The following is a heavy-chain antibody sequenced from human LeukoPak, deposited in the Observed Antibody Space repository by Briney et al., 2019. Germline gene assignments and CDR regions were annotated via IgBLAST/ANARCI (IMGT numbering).Heavy chain of an antibody. CDR3: ARDGVGYSYGYSDY. D-gene: IGHD5-18*01. Sequence: PSETLSLTCAVYGGSFSGYYWGWIRQPPGKGLEWIGSIYHSGSTYYNPSLKSRVTISVDTSKNQFSLKLSSVTAADTAVYYCARDGVGYSYGYSDYWGQGTLVTVSS. V-gene: IGHV4-38-2*02. J-gene: IGHJ4*02. CDR2: IYHSGST. CDR1: GGSFSGYY.